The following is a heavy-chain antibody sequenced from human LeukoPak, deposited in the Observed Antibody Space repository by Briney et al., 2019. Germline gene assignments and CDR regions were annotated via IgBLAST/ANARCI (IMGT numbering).Heavy chain of an antibody. CDR2: ISSSSSYI. Sequence: GGPLRLSCAASGFAFFSYTMNWVRQAPGKGLEWVSSISSSSSYIYYADSVKGRFTISRDNAKNSLYLQMNSLRAEDTAVYYCAKDFGYNVYKKNWGQGTLVTVSS. V-gene: IGHV3-21*01. D-gene: IGHD5-24*01. J-gene: IGHJ4*02. CDR3: AKDFGYNVYKKN. CDR1: GFAFFSYT.